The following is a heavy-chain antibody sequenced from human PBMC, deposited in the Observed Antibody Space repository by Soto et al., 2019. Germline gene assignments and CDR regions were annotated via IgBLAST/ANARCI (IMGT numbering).Heavy chain of an antibody. CDR3: AKVGFLEWLSYGMDV. J-gene: IGHJ6*02. CDR1: GFTFSSYG. Sequence: GGSLRLSCAASGFTFSSYGMHWVRQAPGKGLEWVAVISYDGSNKYYADSVKGRFTISRDNSKNTLYLQMNSLRAEDTAVYYCAKVGFLEWLSYGMDVWGQGTTVTVSS. V-gene: IGHV3-30*18. CDR2: ISYDGSNK. D-gene: IGHD3-3*02.